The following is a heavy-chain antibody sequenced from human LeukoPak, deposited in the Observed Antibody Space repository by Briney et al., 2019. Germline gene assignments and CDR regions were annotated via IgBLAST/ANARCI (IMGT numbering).Heavy chain of an antibody. CDR3: AKATGGGYYYYMDV. J-gene: IGHJ6*03. D-gene: IGHD7-27*01. Sequence: GGSLRLSCAASGFTFSSYGMHWVRQAPGKGLEWVAVIWYDGGNKYYADSVKDRFTISRDNSKNTLYPQMNSLRAEDTAVYYCAKATGGGYYYYMDVWGKGTTVTVSS. V-gene: IGHV3-33*06. CDR2: IWYDGGNK. CDR1: GFTFSSYG.